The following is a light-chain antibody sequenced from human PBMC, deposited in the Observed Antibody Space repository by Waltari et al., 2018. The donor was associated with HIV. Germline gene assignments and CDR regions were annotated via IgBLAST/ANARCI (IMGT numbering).Light chain of an antibody. V-gene: IGLV1-44*01. Sequence: QSVLTQPPSASGTPEQRVTISCSGSTSNIGRTTVSWFPQFPGTAPKVLIYGKNQRPSGVPDRFSGSKSGTSASLAISGLQSEDEADYYCASWDDSLNGPVFGGGTKLTVV. J-gene: IGLJ2*01. CDR1: TSNIGRTT. CDR3: ASWDDSLNGPV. CDR2: GKN.